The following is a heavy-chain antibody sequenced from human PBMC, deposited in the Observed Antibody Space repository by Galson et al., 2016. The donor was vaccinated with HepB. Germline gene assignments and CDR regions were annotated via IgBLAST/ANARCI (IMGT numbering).Heavy chain of an antibody. CDR2: IYYGGNT. J-gene: IGHJ5*02. D-gene: IGHD3-3*01. CDR1: GGSVSSGNHY. Sequence: SETLSLTCTVSGGSVSSGNHYWSWLRQPPGKGLEWIGYIYYGGNTNYNSSLKSRVTISEDTSKNQFSLKLSSVTAADTAVYYCARVTWRLGGNNWFDPWGQGTLVTVSS. CDR3: ARVTWRLGGNNWFDP. V-gene: IGHV4-61*01.